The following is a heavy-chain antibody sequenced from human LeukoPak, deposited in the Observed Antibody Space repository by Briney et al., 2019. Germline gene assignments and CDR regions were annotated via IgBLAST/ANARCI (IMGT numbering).Heavy chain of an antibody. CDR2: IKNDGSEK. Sequence: VGSLRLSCAASGFTFRTYWMSWVRQPPGKGLEWVANIKNDGSEKYYVDSVKGRFTISRDNAKNSLYLQMNSLRADDTAVYYCARVGTAEGTLEDYWGQGTLVTVSS. CDR3: ARVGTAEGTLEDY. V-gene: IGHV3-7*01. CDR1: GFTFRTYW. D-gene: IGHD6-13*01. J-gene: IGHJ4*02.